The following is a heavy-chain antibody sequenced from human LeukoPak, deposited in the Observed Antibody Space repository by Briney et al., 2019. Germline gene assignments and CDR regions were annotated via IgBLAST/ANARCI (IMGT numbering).Heavy chain of an antibody. CDR2: ISTDGSSA. J-gene: IGHJ4*02. Sequence: GGSLRLSCAASGFTFSSYWMHWVSQAPGKGLVWVSRISTDGSSAIYADSVKGRFTISRDNAKNTLYLQMNSLRAEDTAVYYCARVNVCPRCHFDYWGQGTLVTVSS. D-gene: IGHD3-16*01. V-gene: IGHV3-74*01. CDR3: ARVNVCPRCHFDY. CDR1: GFTFSSYW.